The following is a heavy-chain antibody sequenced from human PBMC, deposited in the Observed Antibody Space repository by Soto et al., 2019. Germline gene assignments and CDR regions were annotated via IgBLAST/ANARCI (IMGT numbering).Heavy chain of an antibody. CDR2: INPNSGGT. D-gene: IGHD6-13*01. Sequence: ASVKVSCKASGYTFTGYYMHWVRQAPGQGLEWMGWINPNSGGTNYAQKFQGWVTMTRDTSISTAYMELSRLRSDDTAVYYCAREGIAAAGGGWFDPWGQGTLVTVSS. V-gene: IGHV1-2*04. J-gene: IGHJ5*02. CDR1: GYTFTGYY. CDR3: AREGIAAAGGGWFDP.